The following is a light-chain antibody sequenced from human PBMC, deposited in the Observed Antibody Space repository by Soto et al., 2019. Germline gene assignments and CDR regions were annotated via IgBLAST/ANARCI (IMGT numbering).Light chain of an antibody. J-gene: IGKJ5*01. CDR1: QSVSSSY. V-gene: IGKV3-20*01. CDR2: GAS. CDR3: QQYGNSIT. Sequence: EIVLTQSPGTLSLSPGERATLSCRASQSVSSSYLAWYQQKPGQAPRLLIYGASSRATGIPDRFSGSGSGTDFTLTISRLEPEDFAVYYCQQYGNSITFGQGTRLEI.